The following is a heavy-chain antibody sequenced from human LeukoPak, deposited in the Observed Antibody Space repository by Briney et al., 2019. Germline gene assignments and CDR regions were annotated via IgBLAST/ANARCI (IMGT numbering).Heavy chain of an antibody. CDR1: GYTFTSYG. CDR3: AGLTGYHMWYFDY. D-gene: IGHD3-9*01. V-gene: IGHV1-69*04. J-gene: IGHJ4*02. CDR2: IIPILGIA. Sequence: ASVKVSCKASGYTFTSYGISWVRQAPGQGLEWMGRIIPILGIANYAQKFQGRVTITADKSTSTAYMELSSLRSEDTAVYYCAGLTGYHMWYFDYWGQGTLVAVSS.